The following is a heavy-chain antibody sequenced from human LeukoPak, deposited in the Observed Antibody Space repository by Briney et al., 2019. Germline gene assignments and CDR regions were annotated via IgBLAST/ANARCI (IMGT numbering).Heavy chain of an antibody. V-gene: IGHV1-69*04. Sequence: GASVKVSCKASGGTFSSYAISWVRQAPGQGLEWMGRIIPILGIANYAQKFQDRVTITADKSTSTAYMELSSLRSEDTAVYYCASCSSTSCYANWGQGTLVTVSS. CDR1: GGTFSSYA. J-gene: IGHJ4*02. D-gene: IGHD2-2*01. CDR2: IIPILGIA. CDR3: ASCSSTSCYAN.